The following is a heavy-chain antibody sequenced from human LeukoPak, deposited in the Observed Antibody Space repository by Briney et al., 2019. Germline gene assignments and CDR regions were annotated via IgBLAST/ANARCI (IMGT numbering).Heavy chain of an antibody. D-gene: IGHD3-10*01. CDR1: GFTFSSYA. CDR3: AKRGWFGELLSAFDI. J-gene: IGHJ3*02. V-gene: IGHV3-23*01. CDR2: ISGSGGST. Sequence: GGSLRLSCAASGFTFSSYAMSWVRQAPGKGLEWVSAISGSGGSTYYADSVKGRLTISRDNSKNTLYLQVNSLRAEDTAVYYCAKRGWFGELLSAFDIWGQGTMVTVSS.